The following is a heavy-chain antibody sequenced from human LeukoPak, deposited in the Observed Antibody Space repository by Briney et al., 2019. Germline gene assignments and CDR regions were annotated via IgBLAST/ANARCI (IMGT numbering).Heavy chain of an antibody. CDR2: ISSSATFI. Sequence: PGGSLRLSCAASGFTFSSYEMNWVRQAPGKGLEWVSYISSSATFIYYADSVKGRFTISRDNAKNSLYLQMNSLRAEDTAVYYCARSLEAGYSSSWYWGYWGQGTLVTVSS. J-gene: IGHJ4*02. V-gene: IGHV3-48*03. D-gene: IGHD6-13*01. CDR3: ARSLEAGYSSSWYWGY. CDR1: GFTFSSYE.